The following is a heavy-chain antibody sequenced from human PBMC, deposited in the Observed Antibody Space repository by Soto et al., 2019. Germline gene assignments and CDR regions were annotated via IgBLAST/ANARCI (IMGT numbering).Heavy chain of an antibody. Sequence: GGSLRLSCAASGFTFSSYAMSWVRQAPGKGLEWVSAISGSGGSTYYADSVKDRFTISRDNSKNTLYLQMNSLRAEDTAVYYCAKRVMVRGVLDYYYYYYMDVWGKGTTVTVSS. D-gene: IGHD3-10*01. J-gene: IGHJ6*03. V-gene: IGHV3-23*01. CDR3: AKRVMVRGVLDYYYYYYMDV. CDR1: GFTFSSYA. CDR2: ISGSGGST.